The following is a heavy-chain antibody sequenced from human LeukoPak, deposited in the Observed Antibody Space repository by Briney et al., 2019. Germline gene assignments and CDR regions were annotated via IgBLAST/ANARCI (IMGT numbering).Heavy chain of an antibody. V-gene: IGHV5-51*01. D-gene: IGHD3-22*01. CDR2: IYPGDSDT. J-gene: IGHJ4*02. Sequence: GASLKISCQGSGYIFTSYWIGWVRQLPGKGLEWMGIIYPGDSDTRYSPSFQGQVTISADKSISTAYLQWSSLKASDTAMYYCARRVGYYYDSSGYYEPHFDYWGQGTLVTVSS. CDR1: GYIFTSYW. CDR3: ARRVGYYYDSSGYYEPHFDY.